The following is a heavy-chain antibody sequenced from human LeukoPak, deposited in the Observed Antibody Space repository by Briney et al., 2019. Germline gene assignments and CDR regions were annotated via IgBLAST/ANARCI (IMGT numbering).Heavy chain of an antibody. CDR1: GGSISSSSYY. J-gene: IGHJ6*02. CDR3: TRQRSTSTDYYGMDV. Sequence: PSETLSLTCTVSGGSISSSSYYWGWIRQPPGKGLEWIGSIYYSGSTYYNPSLKSRVTISVDTSKNQFSLKLSSVTAADTAVYYCTRQRSTSTDYYGMDVWGQGTTVTVSS. V-gene: IGHV4-39*01. CDR2: IYYSGST. D-gene: IGHD6-6*01.